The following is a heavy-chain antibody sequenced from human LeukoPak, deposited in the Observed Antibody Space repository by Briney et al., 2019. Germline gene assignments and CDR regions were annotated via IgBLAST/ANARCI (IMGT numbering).Heavy chain of an antibody. D-gene: IGHD3-10*01. V-gene: IGHV4-34*01. J-gene: IGHJ4*02. Sequence: PSETLSLTCAVYGGSFSGYYWSWIRQPPGKGLEWIGEINHSGSTNYNPSLKSRVTISVDTSKNQSSLKLSSVTAADTAVYYCARGRAYGSGSYFDYWGQGTLVTVSS. CDR2: INHSGST. CDR3: ARGRAYGSGSYFDY. CDR1: GGSFSGYY.